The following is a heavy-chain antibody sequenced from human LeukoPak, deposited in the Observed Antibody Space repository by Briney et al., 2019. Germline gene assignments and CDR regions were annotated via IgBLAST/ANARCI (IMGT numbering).Heavy chain of an antibody. CDR1: GFTVSSNY. V-gene: IGHV1-69*01. CDR3: ASSESTVPAAIRSLDY. Sequence: GGSLRLSCAASGFTVSSNYMSWVRQAPGQGLEWMGGIIPIFGTANYAQKFQGRVTITADESTSTAYMELSSLRSEDTAVYYCASSESTVPAAIRSLDYWGQGTLVTVSS. CDR2: IIPIFGTA. J-gene: IGHJ4*02. D-gene: IGHD2-2*02.